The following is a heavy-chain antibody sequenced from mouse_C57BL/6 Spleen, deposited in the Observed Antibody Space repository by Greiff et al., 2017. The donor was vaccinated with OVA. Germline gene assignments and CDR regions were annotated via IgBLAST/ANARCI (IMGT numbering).Heavy chain of an antibody. CDR1: GFTFSSYG. Sequence: EVNVVESGGDLVKPGGSLKLSCAASGFTFSSYGMSWVRQTPDKRLEWVATISSGGSYTYYPDSVKGRFTISRDNAKNTLYLQMSSLKSEDTAMYYCARQENGSSYENFDVWGTGTTVTVSS. V-gene: IGHV5-6*01. CDR2: ISSGGSYT. J-gene: IGHJ1*03. CDR3: ARQENGSSYENFDV. D-gene: IGHD1-1*01.